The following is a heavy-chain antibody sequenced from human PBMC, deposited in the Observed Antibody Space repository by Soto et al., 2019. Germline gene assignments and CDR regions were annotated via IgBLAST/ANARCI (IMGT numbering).Heavy chain of an antibody. D-gene: IGHD3-3*01. J-gene: IGHJ4*02. V-gene: IGHV3-11*01. CDR1: GFTFSAYY. CDR3: AARRDGDKLLDY. CDR2: ISRSCSTI. Sequence: SPILSCEDSGFTFSAYYMSSIRRAPGKGLEWVAYISRSCSTIYYADSVKGRFTTSRDNAKNSLYLQMNSLTAENTAVYYCAARRDGDKLLDYWGQGTLVTVSS.